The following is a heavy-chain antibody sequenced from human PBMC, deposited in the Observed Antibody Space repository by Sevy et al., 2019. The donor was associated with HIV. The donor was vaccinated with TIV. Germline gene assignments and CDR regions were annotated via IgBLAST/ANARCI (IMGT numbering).Heavy chain of an antibody. CDR1: GFIFSKFA. CDR2: VSGNDGST. CDR3: AKDFSYGGNSWNFDF. J-gene: IGHJ4*02. V-gene: IGHV3-23*01. D-gene: IGHD4-17*01. Sequence: GGSLRLSCAASGFIFSKFALSWVRQPPGRGLEWVSAVSGNDGSTYYAASVKGRFTISRDISENMLYLQMNSLSAEDTAVYYCAKDFSYGGNSWNFDFWGQGTLVTVSS.